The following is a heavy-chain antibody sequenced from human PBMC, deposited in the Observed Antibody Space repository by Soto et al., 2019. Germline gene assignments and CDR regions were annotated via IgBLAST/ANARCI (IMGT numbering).Heavy chain of an antibody. D-gene: IGHD3-22*01. V-gene: IGHV3-43D*04. CDR2: TNSDGTDS. Sequence: GGSLRLSCAAAGFDFEDYAMHWVRQVPGKGLEWISLTNSDGTDSYYMDSVKGRFTISRDNAKSTLYLQMDRLRPEDTALYFCAKSLYYYDSSPLDHWGQGTLVTVSS. CDR3: AKSLYYYDSSPLDH. J-gene: IGHJ4*02. CDR1: GFDFEDYA.